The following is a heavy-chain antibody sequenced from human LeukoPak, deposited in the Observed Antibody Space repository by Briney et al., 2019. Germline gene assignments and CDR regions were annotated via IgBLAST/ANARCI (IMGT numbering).Heavy chain of an antibody. D-gene: IGHD3-10*01. CDR1: GGSFSGYY. CDR3: ARDRVWFGELLNFDY. V-gene: IGHV4-59*10. CDR2: IYTSGST. J-gene: IGHJ4*02. Sequence: SETLSLTCAVYGGSFSGYYWSWIRQPPGKGLEWIGRIYTSGSTNYNPSLKSRVTMSVDTSKNQFSLKLSSVTAADTAVYYCARDRVWFGELLNFDYWGQGTLVTVSS.